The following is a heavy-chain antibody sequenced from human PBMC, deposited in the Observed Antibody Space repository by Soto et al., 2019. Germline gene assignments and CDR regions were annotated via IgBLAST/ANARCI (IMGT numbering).Heavy chain of an antibody. V-gene: IGHV4-59*01. J-gene: IGHJ3*02. CDR1: GGSISTYY. D-gene: IGHD3-10*01. CDR2: IYYSGST. Sequence: SETLSLTCTVSGGSISTYYWSWIRQPPGKGLEWIGYIYYSGSTNYNPSLKSRVTISVDTSKNQFSLKLSSVTAADTAVYYCARVWGGAFDIWGQGTMVT. CDR3: ARVWGGAFDI.